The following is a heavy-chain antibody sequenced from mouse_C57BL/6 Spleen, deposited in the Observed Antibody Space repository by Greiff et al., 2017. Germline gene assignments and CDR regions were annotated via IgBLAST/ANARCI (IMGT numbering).Heavy chain of an antibody. V-gene: IGHV1-15*01. CDR1: GYTFTDYE. J-gene: IGHJ3*01. Sequence: QVQLQQSGAELVRPGASVTLSCKASGYTFTDYEMHWVKQTPVHGLEWIGAIDPETGGTAYNQKFKGKAIITADKSSSPAYMELRSLTSEDSAVYYCTRRSLYSNDLAYWGQGTLVTVSA. CDR2: IDPETGGT. CDR3: TRRSLYSNDLAY. D-gene: IGHD2-12*01.